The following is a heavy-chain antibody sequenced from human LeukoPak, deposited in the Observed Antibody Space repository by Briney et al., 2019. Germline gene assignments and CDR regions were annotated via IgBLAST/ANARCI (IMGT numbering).Heavy chain of an antibody. Sequence: PSETLSLTCAVYGGSFSGYYWSWIRQPPGKGLEWIGEINHSGSTNYNPSLKSRVTISVDTSKNQFSLKLSSVTAADTAVYYCARDPQRGPPDYFDHWGQGTLVTVSS. CDR1: GGSFSGYY. J-gene: IGHJ4*02. D-gene: IGHD6-25*01. CDR2: INHSGST. CDR3: ARDPQRGPPDYFDH. V-gene: IGHV4-34*01.